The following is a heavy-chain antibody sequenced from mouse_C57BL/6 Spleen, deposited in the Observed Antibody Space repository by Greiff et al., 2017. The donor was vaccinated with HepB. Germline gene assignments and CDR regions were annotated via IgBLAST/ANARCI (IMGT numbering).Heavy chain of an antibody. CDR3: ASYGSSSFAY. D-gene: IGHD1-1*01. CDR1: GFNIKDYY. J-gene: IGHJ3*01. V-gene: IGHV14-2*01. Sequence: VQLQQSGAELVKPGASVKLSCTASGFNIKDYYMHWVKQRTEQGLEWIGRIDPEDGETKYAPKFQGKATITADTSSNTAYLQLSSQTSEDTAVYYCASYGSSSFAYWGQGTLVTVSA. CDR2: IDPEDGET.